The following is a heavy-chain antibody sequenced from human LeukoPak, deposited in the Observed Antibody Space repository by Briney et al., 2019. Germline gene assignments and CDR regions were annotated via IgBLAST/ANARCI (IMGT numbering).Heavy chain of an antibody. CDR2: INPNSGGT. Sequence: ASVKVSCKASGYTFTGYYMHWVRQAPGQGLEWMEWINPNSGGTNYAQKFQGRVTMTRDTSISTAYMELSRLRSDDTAVYYCARDSYYYDSSGQEPWGQGTLVTVSS. J-gene: IGHJ5*02. V-gene: IGHV1-2*02. CDR3: ARDSYYYDSSGQEP. CDR1: GYTFTGYY. D-gene: IGHD3-22*01.